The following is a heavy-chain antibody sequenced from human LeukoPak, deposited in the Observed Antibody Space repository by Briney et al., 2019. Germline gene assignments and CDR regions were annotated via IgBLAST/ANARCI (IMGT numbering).Heavy chain of an antibody. V-gene: IGHV4-38-2*02. D-gene: IGHD1-26*01. Sequence: SETLSLTCTFSGYSISSGNYWGWIRQRPGKGLEWIGRIYHSGSTYYNPSLKSRVTISVDTSKNQFSLKLSSVTAADTAVYYCASLGVGAYYYYYYMDVWGKGTTVTISS. CDR2: IYHSGST. CDR3: ASLGVGAYYYYYYMDV. CDR1: GYSISSGNY. J-gene: IGHJ6*03.